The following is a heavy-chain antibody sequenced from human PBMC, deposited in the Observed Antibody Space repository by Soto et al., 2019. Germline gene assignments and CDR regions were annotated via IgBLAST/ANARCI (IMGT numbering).Heavy chain of an antibody. CDR1: GGSISSGDYY. CDR3: ARDLTMVRGVINYGMDV. CDR2: IYYSGST. J-gene: IGHJ6*02. V-gene: IGHV4-30-4*01. Sequence: TSETLSLTCTVSGGSISSGDYYWSWIRQPPGKGLEWIGYIYYSGSTYYNPSLKSRVTISVDTSKNQFSLKLSSVTAADTAVYYCARDLTMVRGVINYGMDVWGQGTTVTVSS. D-gene: IGHD3-10*01.